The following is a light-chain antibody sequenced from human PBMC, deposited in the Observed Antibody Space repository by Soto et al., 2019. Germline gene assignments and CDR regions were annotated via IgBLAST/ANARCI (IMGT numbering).Light chain of an antibody. Sequence: EIVMTQFPATLSVSPGERATLSCRASQTVTSNLAWYQQKPGQAPRLLIYGASTRATGIQYRFCGSGSGTQFTLTITCLPPEGFGLSYRQQYHNLPSATFCQGTKV. CDR2: GAS. CDR3: QQYHNLPSAT. CDR1: QTVTSN. J-gene: IGKJ1*01. V-gene: IGKV3-15*01.